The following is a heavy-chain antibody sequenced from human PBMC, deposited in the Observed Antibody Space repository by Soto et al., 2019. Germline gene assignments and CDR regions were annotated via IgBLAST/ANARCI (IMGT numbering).Heavy chain of an antibody. Sequence: QAQLQQWGAGLLKPSETLSLTCAVYGGSFSGYYWTWIRQPPGKGLEWIGEIDHSGSTNYNPSLKSRVTMSVDTSKNQFSLRLSSVTAADTAVYSCARARGGNSVDYWGQGTLVNVSS. J-gene: IGHJ4*02. V-gene: IGHV4-34*01. CDR1: GGSFSGYY. CDR2: IDHSGST. D-gene: IGHD2-21*02. CDR3: ARARGGNSVDY.